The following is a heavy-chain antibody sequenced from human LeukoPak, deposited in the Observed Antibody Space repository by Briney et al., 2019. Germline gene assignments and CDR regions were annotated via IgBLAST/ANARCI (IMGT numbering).Heavy chain of an antibody. CDR1: GYSFTSYW. CDR2: IYPGDSDT. D-gene: IGHD2-15*01. CDR3: ARNIRYCSGGSCPSNWFDP. Sequence: LGESLKISCKGSGYSFTSYWIGWVRQMPGKGLEWMGIIYPGDSDTRYSPSFQGQVTISADKSISTAYLQWSSLKASDTAMYYCARNIRYCSGGSCPSNWFDPWGQGTLVTVSS. J-gene: IGHJ5*02. V-gene: IGHV5-51*01.